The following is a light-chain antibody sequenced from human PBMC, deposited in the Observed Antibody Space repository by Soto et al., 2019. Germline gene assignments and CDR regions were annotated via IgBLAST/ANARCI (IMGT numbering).Light chain of an antibody. V-gene: IGLV2-8*01. CDR2: EVS. Sequence: QSALTQPASVSGSPGQSITISCTGTTSDVGGYNYVSWYQQHSGKAPKLMIYEVSNRPSGVPDRFSGSKSGNTASLTVSGLQAADEADYFCKSYAGSNTYVFGSGTKLTVL. CDR1: TSDVGGYNY. CDR3: KSYAGSNTYV. J-gene: IGLJ1*01.